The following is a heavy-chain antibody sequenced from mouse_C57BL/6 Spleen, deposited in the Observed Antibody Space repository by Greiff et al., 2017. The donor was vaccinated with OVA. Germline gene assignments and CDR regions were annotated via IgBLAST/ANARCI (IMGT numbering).Heavy chain of an antibody. CDR2: IDPSDSYT. CDR3: ARGEGY. CDR1: GYTFTSYW. V-gene: IGHV1-69*01. Sequence: VQLQQSGAELVMPGASVKLSCKASGYTFTSYWMHWVKQRPGQGLEWIGEIDPSDSYTNYNQKFKGKSTLTVDKSSSTAYMQLSSLTSEDSAVYYCARGEGYWGQGTTLTVSS. J-gene: IGHJ2*01.